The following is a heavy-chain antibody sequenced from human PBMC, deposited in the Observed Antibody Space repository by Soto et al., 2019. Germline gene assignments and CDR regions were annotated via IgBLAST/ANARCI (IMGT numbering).Heavy chain of an antibody. CDR2: IIPRSATS. J-gene: IGHJ6*02. D-gene: IGHD2-2*01. CDR3: ASSPRGYCSSTSCRELGNYYGMDV. V-gene: IGHV1-69*13. CDR1: GDTFSTYT. Sequence: SVKVSCKASGDTFSTYTITWMRQAPGQGLEWMGGIIPRSATSNYAQKFQGRVTITADESTSTAYMELSSLKASDTAMYYCASSPRGYCSSTSCRELGNYYGMDVWGQGTTVTVSS.